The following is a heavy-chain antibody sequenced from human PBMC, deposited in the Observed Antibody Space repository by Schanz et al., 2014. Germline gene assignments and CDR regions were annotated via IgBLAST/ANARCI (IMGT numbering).Heavy chain of an antibody. CDR3: ARGTMPGTFDI. CDR1: GGTFSSYT. V-gene: IGHV1-69*02. CDR2: IIPILDVG. D-gene: IGHD2-2*01. J-gene: IGHJ3*02. Sequence: QVQLVQSGAEVKKPGASVKVSCKASGGTFSSYTISWVRQARGQGLEWVGRIIPILDVGKYAQQFQGRVTFTADKSTSTAYMELSSLRYEDTALYYCARGTMPGTFDIWGQGTMVTVSS.